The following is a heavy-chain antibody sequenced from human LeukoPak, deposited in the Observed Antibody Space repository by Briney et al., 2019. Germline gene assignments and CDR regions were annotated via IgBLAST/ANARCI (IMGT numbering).Heavy chain of an antibody. J-gene: IGHJ6*02. CDR3: AKEGVYYYYGMDV. CDR1: GFTFSSYG. CDR2: ISYDGSNK. V-gene: IGHV3-30*18. Sequence: PGGSLRLSCAASGFTFSSYGMHWVRQAPGKGLEWVAVISYDGSNKYYADSVKGRFTISRDNSKNTLYLQMNSLRAEDTAVCYCAKEGVYYYYGMDVWGQGTTVTVSS.